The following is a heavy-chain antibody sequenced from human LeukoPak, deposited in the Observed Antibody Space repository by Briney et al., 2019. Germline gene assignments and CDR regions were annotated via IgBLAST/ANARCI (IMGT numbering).Heavy chain of an antibody. V-gene: IGHV3-23*01. D-gene: IGHD2-21*02. Sequence: PGGSLRLSCAASGFTFSSYAMSWVRQAPGKGLEWVSAISGSGGSTYYADSVKGRFTISRDNSKNTLYLQMNSLRAEDTAVYYCAKVLLAYCDGDCYWSTEDAFDIWGQGTMVTVSS. CDR1: GFTFSSYA. J-gene: IGHJ3*02. CDR2: ISGSGGST. CDR3: AKVLLAYCDGDCYWSTEDAFDI.